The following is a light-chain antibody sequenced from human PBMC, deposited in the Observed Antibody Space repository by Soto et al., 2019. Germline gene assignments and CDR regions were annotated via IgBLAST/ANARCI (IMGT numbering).Light chain of an antibody. CDR1: SSDVGGHNF. J-gene: IGLJ1*01. CDR3: ISYTTSSTYV. CDR2: SVS. V-gene: IGLV2-14*01. Sequence: QYALTQPAAVSGSPGQSITISCTGTSSDVGGHNFVSWYQHHPGKAPKLMIFSVSNRPPGVSNRFSGSKSGNTASLTISGLQAEDEADYYCISYTTSSTYVFGSGTKVTVL.